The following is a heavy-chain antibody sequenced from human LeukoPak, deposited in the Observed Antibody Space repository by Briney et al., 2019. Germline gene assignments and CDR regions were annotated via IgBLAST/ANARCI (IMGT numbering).Heavy chain of an antibody. D-gene: IGHD6-6*01. CDR1: GYTFTGYY. CDR2: INPNSGGT. Sequence: ASVKVSCKASGYTFTGYYMHWVRQAPGQGLEWMGWINPNSGGTNYAQKFQGTVTMTRDTSISTAYMELSRLRSDDTAVYYCAADLSRSSSLFDYWGQGTLVTVSS. CDR3: AADLSRSSSLFDY. V-gene: IGHV1-2*02. J-gene: IGHJ4*02.